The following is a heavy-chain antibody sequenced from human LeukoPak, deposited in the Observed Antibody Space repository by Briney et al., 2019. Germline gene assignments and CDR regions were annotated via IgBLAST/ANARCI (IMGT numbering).Heavy chain of an antibody. J-gene: IGHJ4*02. D-gene: IGHD7-27*01. Sequence: SGGSLRLSCAASGFTFSDYYMAWIRQAPGKGLEWLSFISASGSTTWNADSVRGRFTISRDDSKNTLSLQMNSLRVEDTAVYYCARDLAWGAFDYWGQGTLVTVSS. V-gene: IGHV3-11*01. CDR3: ARDLAWGAFDY. CDR1: GFTFSDYY. CDR2: ISASGSTT.